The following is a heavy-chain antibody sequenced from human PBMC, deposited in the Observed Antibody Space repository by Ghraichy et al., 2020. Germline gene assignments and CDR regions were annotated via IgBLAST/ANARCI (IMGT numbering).Heavy chain of an antibody. J-gene: IGHJ5*02. D-gene: IGHD3-3*02. CDR3: AKGISNDWSNWFDP. V-gene: IGHV3-30*02. CDR2: IRYDGSNK. CDR1: GFVFSSYG. Sequence: GGSLRLSCAASGFVFSSYGMHWVRQAPGKGLEWVGFIRYDGSNKYYADSVKGRFTISRDNSKNTLFLQMDSLTPADTAVYYCAKGISNDWSNWFDPCGQGTLGTVSP.